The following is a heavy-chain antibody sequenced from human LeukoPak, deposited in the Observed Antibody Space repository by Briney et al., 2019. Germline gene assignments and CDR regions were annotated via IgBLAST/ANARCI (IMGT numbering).Heavy chain of an antibody. D-gene: IGHD5-18*01. Sequence: PSETLSLTCAVYGGSFSGYYWSWIRQPPGKGLEWIGEINHSGSTNYNPSLKSRVTISVDTSKNQFSLKLSSVTAADTAVYYCARHRGYSYGSYYFDYWGQGTLVTVSS. CDR3: ARHRGYSYGSYYFDY. CDR1: GGSFSGYY. V-gene: IGHV4-34*01. J-gene: IGHJ4*02. CDR2: INHSGST.